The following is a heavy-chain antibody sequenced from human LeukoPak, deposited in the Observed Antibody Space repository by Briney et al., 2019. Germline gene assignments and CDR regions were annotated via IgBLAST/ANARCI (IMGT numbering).Heavy chain of an antibody. CDR3: AKWDENFYYMDV. V-gene: IGHV3-23*01. D-gene: IGHD1-26*01. J-gene: IGHJ6*03. CDR1: RFTFNIYA. CDR2: ISGSGGGT. Sequence: PGGSLRLSCAASRFTFNIYAMSWVRQTPGKGLGWVSSISGSGGGTFYANSVKGRFTISRDNSKKTLFLQMRGLRAEDTAVYYCAKWDENFYYMDVWGKGTTVTVSS.